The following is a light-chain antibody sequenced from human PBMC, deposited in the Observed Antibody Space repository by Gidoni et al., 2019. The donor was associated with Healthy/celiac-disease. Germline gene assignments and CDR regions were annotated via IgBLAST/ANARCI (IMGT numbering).Light chain of an antibody. CDR1: QSVLYSSTHQNY. V-gene: IGKV4-1*01. Sequence: DIAMTQSPDSLAGSLGERATINCKSSQSVLYSSTHQNYLAWFQQKPGQPPKLLMCWASTRESGVPDRFSGSESATDVTLTVSSLHAYDVAVYYCQQYYSTPYTFVQGTKLEVK. CDR3: QQYYSTPYT. CDR2: WAS. J-gene: IGKJ2*01.